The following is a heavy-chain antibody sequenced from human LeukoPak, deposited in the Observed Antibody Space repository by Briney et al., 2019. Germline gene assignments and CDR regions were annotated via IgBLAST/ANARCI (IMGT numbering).Heavy chain of an antibody. D-gene: IGHD3-10*01. V-gene: IGHV4-39*07. CDR3: ARGGRDLYYYGSGSLSGTFIDY. CDR2: IYYSGST. CDR1: GGSISSSSYY. J-gene: IGHJ4*02. Sequence: SETLSLTCTVSGGSISSSSYYWGWIRQSPGKGLEWIGSIYYSGSTYYNPSLKSRVTISVDTSKNQFSLKLSSVTAADTAVYYCARGGRDLYYYGSGSLSGTFIDYWGQGTLVAVSS.